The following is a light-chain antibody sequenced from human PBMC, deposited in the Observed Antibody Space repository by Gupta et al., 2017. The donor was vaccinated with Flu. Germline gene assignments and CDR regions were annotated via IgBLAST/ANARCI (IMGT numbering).Light chain of an antibody. CDR2: GNT. J-gene: IGLJ1*01. V-gene: IGLV1-40*01. CDR3: QSYDSSLSGYV. Sequence: VLTQPPSVSGAPGQRVTIPCTGSSSNIGAGYNVQWYQQLPGTAPKLLIYGNTNRPSGVPDRFSGSKSGTSASPAITSASLAITGLQAEDEADYYCQSYDSSLSGYVFGTGTKVTVL. CDR1: SSNIGAGYN.